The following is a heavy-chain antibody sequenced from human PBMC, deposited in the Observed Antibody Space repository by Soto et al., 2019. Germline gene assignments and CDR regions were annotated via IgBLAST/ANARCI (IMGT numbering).Heavy chain of an antibody. D-gene: IGHD2-15*01. CDR1: GFTFSAYD. CDR2: IGAADDP. J-gene: IGHJ6*02. CDR3: ARAYSGRLPRRADYYFAMDV. Sequence: PGGSQKLSGAASGFTFSAYDMHWVRQTTGKCREWVSAIGAADDPYYLGSVKGRFTISRENAKNSLYLQMNSLRAEDTAVYYCARAYSGRLPRRADYYFAMDVWGQGTTVTVSS. V-gene: IGHV3-13*05.